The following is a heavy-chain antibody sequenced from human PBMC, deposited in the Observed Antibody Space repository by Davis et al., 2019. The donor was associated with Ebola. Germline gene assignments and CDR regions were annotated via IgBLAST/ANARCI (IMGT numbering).Heavy chain of an antibody. Sequence: AASVKVSCKASGYTFTSYAMHWVRQAPGQGLEWMGWISAYNGNTNYAQKLQGRVTMTTDTSTSTAYMELSSLRSEDTAVYYCASSRTTRSYYFDYWGQGTLVTVSS. J-gene: IGHJ4*02. CDR1: GYTFTSYA. D-gene: IGHD4-17*01. V-gene: IGHV1-18*01. CDR2: ISAYNGNT. CDR3: ASSRTTRSYYFDY.